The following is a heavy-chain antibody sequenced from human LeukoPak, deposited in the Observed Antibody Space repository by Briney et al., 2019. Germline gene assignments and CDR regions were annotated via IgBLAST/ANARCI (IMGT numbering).Heavy chain of an antibody. D-gene: IGHD5-12*01. CDR2: ISSSSSYI. CDR1: GFTFSSYE. CDR3: ARDYRGGYELYYFDY. J-gene: IGHJ4*02. V-gene: IGHV3-21*05. Sequence: GGSLRLSCAASGFTFSSYEMNWVRQAPGKGLEWVSYISSSSSYIYYADSVRGRFTISKDNAKKSLYLQMNSLRAEDTAVYYCARDYRGGYELYYFDYWGQGTLVTVSS.